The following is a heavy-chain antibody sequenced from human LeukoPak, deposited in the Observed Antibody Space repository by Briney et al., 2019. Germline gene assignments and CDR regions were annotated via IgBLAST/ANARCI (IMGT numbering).Heavy chain of an antibody. J-gene: IGHJ4*02. Sequence: ASVKVSCKASGYTFTGYYMHWVRQAPGQGLEWMGRINPNSGGTNYAQKFQGRVSMTRETSISTAYMELSRLRSDDTAVYYCARLKGATKFDYWGQGTLVTVSS. D-gene: IGHD1-26*01. CDR2: INPNSGGT. V-gene: IGHV1-2*06. CDR1: GYTFTGYY. CDR3: ARLKGATKFDY.